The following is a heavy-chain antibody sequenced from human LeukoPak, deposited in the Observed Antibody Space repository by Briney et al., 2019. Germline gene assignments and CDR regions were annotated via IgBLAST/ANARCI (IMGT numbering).Heavy chain of an antibody. CDR3: ASVMVGATSYYYYYYMDV. CDR2: IYYSGST. Sequence: SETLSLTCTVSGGSISSSSYYWGWNRQPPGKGLEWIGSIYYSGSTYYNPSLKSRVTIFVDTSKNQFSLKLSSVTAADTAVYYCASVMVGATSYYYYYYMDVWGKGTTVTVSS. CDR1: GGSISSSSYY. V-gene: IGHV4-39*01. D-gene: IGHD1-26*01. J-gene: IGHJ6*03.